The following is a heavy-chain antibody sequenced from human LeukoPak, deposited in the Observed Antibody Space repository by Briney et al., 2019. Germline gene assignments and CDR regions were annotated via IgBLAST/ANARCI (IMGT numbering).Heavy chain of an antibody. Sequence: PGGSLRLSCAASGFTFSTYTMNWAGQAPGKGLEWVASIGSGGRHIHYADSVKGRFTISRDNAKNSLYLQMNSLRAEDTAVYYCARSGYTYGFDYWGQGALVTVSS. D-gene: IGHD5-18*01. CDR3: ARSGYTYGFDY. CDR1: GFTFSTYT. CDR2: IGSGGRHI. V-gene: IGHV3-21*01. J-gene: IGHJ4*02.